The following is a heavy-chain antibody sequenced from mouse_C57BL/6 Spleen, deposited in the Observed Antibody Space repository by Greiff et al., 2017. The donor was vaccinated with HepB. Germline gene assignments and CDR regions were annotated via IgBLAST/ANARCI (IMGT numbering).Heavy chain of an antibody. Sequence: VKLQESGPGLVAPSQSLSITCTVSGFSLTSYAISWVRQPPGKGLEWLGVIWTGGGTNYNSALKSRLSISKDNSKSQVFLKMNSLQTDDTARYYCASYYYGSSRYFDVWGTGTTVTVSS. V-gene: IGHV2-9-1*01. CDR3: ASYYYGSSRYFDV. J-gene: IGHJ1*03. CDR1: GFSLTSYA. D-gene: IGHD1-1*01. CDR2: IWTGGGT.